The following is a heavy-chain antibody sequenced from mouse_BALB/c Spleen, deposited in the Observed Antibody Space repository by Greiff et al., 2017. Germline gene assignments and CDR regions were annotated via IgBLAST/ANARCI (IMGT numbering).Heavy chain of an antibody. D-gene: IGHD2-4*01. Sequence: EVMLVESGGGLVQPGGSLKLSCAASGFTFSSYGMSWVRQTPDKRLELVATINSNGGSTYYPDSVKGRFTISRDNAKNTLYLQMSSLKSEDTAMYYCARKEIYYDYDVDYWGQGTTLTVSS. V-gene: IGHV5-6-3*01. CDR1: GFTFSSYG. CDR3: ARKEIYYDYDVDY. J-gene: IGHJ2*01. CDR2: INSNGGST.